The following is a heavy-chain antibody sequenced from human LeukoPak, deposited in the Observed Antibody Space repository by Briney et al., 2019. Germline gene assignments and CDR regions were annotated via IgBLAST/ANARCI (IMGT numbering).Heavy chain of an antibody. CDR1: GFTVSSNY. CDR3: AKLPGLAVAGYFDY. D-gene: IGHD6-19*01. J-gene: IGHJ4*02. CDR2: IYSGGST. Sequence: PGGSLRLSCAASGFTVSSNYMSWVRQAPGKGLEWVSVIYSGGSTYYADSVKGRFTISRDNSKNTLYLQMNSLRAEDTAVYYCAKLPGLAVAGYFDYWGQGTLVTVSS. V-gene: IGHV3-53*01.